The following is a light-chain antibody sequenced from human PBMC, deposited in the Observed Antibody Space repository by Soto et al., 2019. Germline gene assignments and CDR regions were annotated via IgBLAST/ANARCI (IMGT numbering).Light chain of an antibody. CDR3: QQYNNWPPWT. Sequence: EIVMTQSPATLSVSPGESATLSCRASQSVSNNLAWYQKKAGQAPRLLIYSASTRATGIPARFSGSGSGTEFTLTISSLQSEDFAVYYCQQYNNWPPWTFGQGTKVEIK. V-gene: IGKV3-15*01. CDR1: QSVSNN. CDR2: SAS. J-gene: IGKJ1*01.